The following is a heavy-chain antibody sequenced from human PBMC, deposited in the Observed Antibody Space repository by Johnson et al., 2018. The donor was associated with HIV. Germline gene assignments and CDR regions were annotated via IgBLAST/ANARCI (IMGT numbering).Heavy chain of an antibody. J-gene: IGHJ3*02. Sequence: VQLVESGGGLVQPGGSLRLSCAASGFIVSSNYMSWVRQAPGTGLEWVSVLYSGGSTYYADSVRGRFTISRDNSKNTLYLQMNSLRAEDTAVYYCAKSWHSGSLYDAFDIWGQGTMVTVSS. D-gene: IGHD1-26*01. CDR1: GFIVSSNY. CDR2: LYSGGST. V-gene: IGHV3-66*02. CDR3: AKSWHSGSLYDAFDI.